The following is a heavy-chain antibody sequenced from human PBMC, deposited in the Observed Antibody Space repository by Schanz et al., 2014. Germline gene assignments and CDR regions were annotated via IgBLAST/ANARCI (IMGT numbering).Heavy chain of an antibody. CDR2: ISDSGDTA. D-gene: IGHD6-19*01. J-gene: IGHJ4*02. Sequence: DVQLLESGGGLVQPGGSLRLSCAASGFTFTNYAMSWVRQAPGKGLEWVSLISDSGDTAYYADSVKGRFTISRDNAKSSLYLQMNRLRVEDTAVYYCAASSGWHPSTDYWGQGILVNVSS. CDR1: GFTFTNYA. CDR3: AASSGWHPSTDY. V-gene: IGHV3-23*01.